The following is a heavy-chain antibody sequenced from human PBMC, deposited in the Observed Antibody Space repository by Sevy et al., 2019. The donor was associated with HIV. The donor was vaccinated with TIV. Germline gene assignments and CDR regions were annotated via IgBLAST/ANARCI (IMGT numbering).Heavy chain of an antibody. D-gene: IGHD6-19*01. J-gene: IGHJ6*02. CDR2: IHYKGSDK. Sequence: GGSLRRSCAASGFIFSSFGMHWVRQAPGKGLEWVAFIHYKGSDKYYADAVKGRYTISRDNSKNTVYLQMSSLRAEDTAVNYCAKDYSTGWYGYYYGMDVRGQGTTVTVSS. CDR3: AKDYSTGWYGYYYGMDV. CDR1: GFIFSSFG. V-gene: IGHV3-30*02.